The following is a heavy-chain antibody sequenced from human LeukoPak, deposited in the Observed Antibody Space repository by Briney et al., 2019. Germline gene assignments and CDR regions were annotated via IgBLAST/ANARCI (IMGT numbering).Heavy chain of an antibody. D-gene: IGHD1-26*01. V-gene: IGHV3-48*02. Sequence: GGSLRLSCAASGFTFSGYAMSWVRQAPGKGLEWVSYISSSGSTIYYADSVKGRFTISRDNAKNSLYLQMNSLRDEDTAVYYCARDPYSGSYGDYYYYYMDVWGKGTTVTISS. J-gene: IGHJ6*03. CDR3: ARDPYSGSYGDYYYYYMDV. CDR2: ISSSGSTI. CDR1: GFTFSGYA.